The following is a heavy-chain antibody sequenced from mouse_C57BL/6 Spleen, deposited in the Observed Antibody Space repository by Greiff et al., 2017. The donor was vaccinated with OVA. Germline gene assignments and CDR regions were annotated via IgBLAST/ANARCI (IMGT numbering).Heavy chain of an antibody. V-gene: IGHV1-69*01. D-gene: IGHD3-1*01. CDR2: IDPSDSYT. Sequence: QVQLQQPGAELVMPGASVKLSCKASGYTFTSYWMHWVKQRPGQGLEWIGEIDPSDSYTNYNQKFKGKSTLTVDKSSSTAYMQLSSLTSEDSAVYYCARNSGRDYFDYWGQGTTLTVSS. CDR3: ARNSGRDYFDY. CDR1: GYTFTSYW. J-gene: IGHJ2*01.